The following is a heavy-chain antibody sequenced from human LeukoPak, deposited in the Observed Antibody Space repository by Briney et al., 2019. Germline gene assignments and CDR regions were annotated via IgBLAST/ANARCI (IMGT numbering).Heavy chain of an antibody. CDR2: TYYRPKWYN. J-gene: IGHJ4*02. D-gene: IGHD6-19*01. CDR1: GDSVSSNSAA. V-gene: IGHV6-1*01. Sequence: PPQTLSLTCAISGDSVSSNSAAWNWIRQSPSRGLEWLGRTYYRPKWYNDYAVSVKSRITINPDTSKNQFSLQLNSVTPEDTAVYYCAREGYSSGRLMGFDYWGQGTLVTVSS. CDR3: AREGYSSGRLMGFDY.